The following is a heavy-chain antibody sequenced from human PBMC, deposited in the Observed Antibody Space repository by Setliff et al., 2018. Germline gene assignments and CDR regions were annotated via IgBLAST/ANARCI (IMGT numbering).Heavy chain of an antibody. CDR1: GYTFTTYD. CDR3: ARGALVLQFLEWLPRYYYMDV. D-gene: IGHD3-3*01. J-gene: IGHJ6*03. CDR2: MNPNSGNA. Sequence: ASVKVSCKASGYTFTTYDIIWVRQATGQGLEWMGWMNPNSGNAAYTQKFQGRVNMTRNTSISTAYMELSSLRFEDTAVYYCARGALVLQFLEWLPRYYYMDVWGKGTTVTVSS. V-gene: IGHV1-8*02.